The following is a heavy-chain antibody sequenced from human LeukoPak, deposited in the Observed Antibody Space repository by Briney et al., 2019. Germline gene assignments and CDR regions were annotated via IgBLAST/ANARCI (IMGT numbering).Heavy chain of an antibody. V-gene: IGHV3-74*01. J-gene: IGHJ4*02. CDR1: GFTFGTYW. CDR3: ATDSYVSGSYYRLFY. D-gene: IGHD3-10*01. Sequence: QPEGSLRLSCGASGFTFGTYWMHWVRQAPGKGLVWVSGINSDGGTTTYADSVKGRFTISRDNAKNTLYLQMNNLRAEDTAIYYCATDSYVSGSYYRLFYWGQGTLVTVSS. CDR2: INSDGGTT.